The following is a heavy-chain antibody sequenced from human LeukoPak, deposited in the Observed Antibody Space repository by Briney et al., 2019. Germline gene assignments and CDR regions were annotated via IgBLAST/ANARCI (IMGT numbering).Heavy chain of an antibody. CDR1: GGSISSYY. CDR3: ARQRGYSFLVAFDI. CDR2: IYYSGST. V-gene: IGHV4-59*01. J-gene: IGHJ3*02. Sequence: SETLSLTCTVSGGSISSYYWSWIRQPPGKGLEWIGYIYYSGSTNYNPSLKSRVTISVDTSKNQFSLKLSSVTAADTAVYYRARQRGYSFLVAFDIWGQGTMVTVSS. D-gene: IGHD5-18*01.